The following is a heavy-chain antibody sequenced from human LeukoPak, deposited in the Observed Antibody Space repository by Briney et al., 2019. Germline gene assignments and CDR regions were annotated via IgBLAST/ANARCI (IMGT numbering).Heavy chain of an antibody. CDR2: VKSKADDGTT. D-gene: IGHD3-10*01. V-gene: IGHV3-15*01. CDR1: GFTFSNAW. Sequence: GGSLRLSCAASGFTFSNAWMSWVRQAPGKGLEWVGRVKSKADDGTTDYAAPVQGRFTISRDDSKNTLSLQMNSLKTEDTAVYYCATEGGSGSYYGDDAFDMWGQGTMVTVSS. CDR3: ATEGGSGSYYGDDAFDM. J-gene: IGHJ3*02.